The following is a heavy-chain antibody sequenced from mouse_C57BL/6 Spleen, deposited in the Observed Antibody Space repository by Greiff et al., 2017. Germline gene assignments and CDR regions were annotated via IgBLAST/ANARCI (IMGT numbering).Heavy chain of an antibody. V-gene: IGHV1-81*01. CDR1: GYTFTSYG. Sequence: VMLVESGAELARPGASVKLSCKASGYTFTSYGISWVKQRTGQGLEWIGEIYPRSGNTYYNEKFKGKATLTADTSSSTAYMELRSLTSEDSAVYFCARSPYAFNDSSYENDWGQGTTLTVSS. CDR2: IYPRSGNT. D-gene: IGHD1-1*01. J-gene: IGHJ2*01. CDR3: ARSPYAFNDSSYEND.